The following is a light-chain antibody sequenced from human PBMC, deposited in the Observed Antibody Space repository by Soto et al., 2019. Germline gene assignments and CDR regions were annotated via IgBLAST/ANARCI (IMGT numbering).Light chain of an antibody. CDR3: LQYKTYPFT. CDR1: QDISNS. V-gene: IGKV1-16*02. CDR2: AAS. Sequence: DIQTTQSPSSLSASVGDRVTITCRASQDISNSLAWFQQKAGEAPKSLIYAASTLQSGVPSKFSGSGSGTDFTLTISSLQPEDSATYYCLQYKTYPFTFGPGTKVDIK. J-gene: IGKJ3*01.